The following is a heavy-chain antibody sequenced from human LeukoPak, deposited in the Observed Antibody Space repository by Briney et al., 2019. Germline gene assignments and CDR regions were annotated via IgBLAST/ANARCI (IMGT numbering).Heavy chain of an antibody. J-gene: IGHJ4*02. D-gene: IGHD6-6*01. V-gene: IGHV3-23*01. CDR3: AKDQGVIGIAARPTLFDY. CDR1: GFTFSSYA. Sequence: QPGRSLRLSCAASGFTFSSYAMSWVRQAPGKGLEWVSVISGSGGGTYYADSVKGRFTISRDNSKNTLYLQMNSLRAEDTAVYYCAKDQGVIGIAARPTLFDYWGQGTLVTVSS. CDR2: ISGSGGGT.